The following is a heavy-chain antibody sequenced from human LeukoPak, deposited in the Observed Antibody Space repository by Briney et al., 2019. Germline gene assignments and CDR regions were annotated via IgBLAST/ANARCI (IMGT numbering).Heavy chain of an antibody. CDR1: GFTVSSNY. D-gene: IGHD6-13*01. CDR3: ARDQEMAAGTFYYYYYGMDV. V-gene: IGHV3-66*01. Sequence: GGSLRLSCAASGFTVSSNYMSWVRQAPGKGLEWVSVTYSGGSTYYADSVKGRFTISRDNSKNTLYLQMNSLRAEDTAVYYCARDQEMAAGTFYYYYYGMDVWGQGTTVTVSS. CDR2: TYSGGST. J-gene: IGHJ6*02.